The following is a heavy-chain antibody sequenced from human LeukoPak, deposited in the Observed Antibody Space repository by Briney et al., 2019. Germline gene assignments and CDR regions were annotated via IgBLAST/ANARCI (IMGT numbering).Heavy chain of an antibody. CDR2: ISYDGSNK. CDR1: GFTFSSYA. J-gene: IGHJ4*02. Sequence: PGGSLRLSCAASGFTFSSYAMHWVRQAPGKGLEWVAVISYDGSNKYYADSVKGRFTTSRDNSKNTLYLQMNSLRAEDTAVYYCARGHIDYWGQGTLVTVSS. V-gene: IGHV3-30-3*01. CDR3: ARGHIDY.